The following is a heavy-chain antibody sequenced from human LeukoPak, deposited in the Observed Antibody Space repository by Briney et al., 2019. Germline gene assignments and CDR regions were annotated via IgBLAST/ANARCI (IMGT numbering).Heavy chain of an antibody. Sequence: GGSLRLSCAASGFTFSDYGMHWVRQAPGKGLEWVAVVSYDGTNEYYAESVKGRFTISRDNAKYTVILQMDSLRVEDTAVYYCAKDDYGMDVWGQGTTVTVSS. J-gene: IGHJ6*02. CDR2: VSYDGTNE. CDR3: AKDDYGMDV. V-gene: IGHV3-30*18. CDR1: GFTFSDYG.